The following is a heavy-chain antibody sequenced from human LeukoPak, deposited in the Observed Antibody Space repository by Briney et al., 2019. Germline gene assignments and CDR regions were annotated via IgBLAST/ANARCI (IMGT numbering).Heavy chain of an antibody. CDR1: GFTFDDYA. CDR2: ISWNSGII. Sequence: GGSLRLSCAASGFTFDDYAMHWVRHAPGKGLEGVSGISWNSGIIHYGESVKGRFTISRDKAKDSAYMEMNRQRREDTALYYCAKDLNYDSSGYLRGGFDYWGQGTLVTVSS. D-gene: IGHD3-22*01. V-gene: IGHV3-9*01. J-gene: IGHJ4*02. CDR3: AKDLNYDSSGYLRGGFDY.